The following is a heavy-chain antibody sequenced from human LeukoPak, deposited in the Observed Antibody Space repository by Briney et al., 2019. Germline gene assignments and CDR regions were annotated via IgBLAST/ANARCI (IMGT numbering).Heavy chain of an antibody. V-gene: IGHV1-18*04. Sequence: ASVKVSCKASGYTFTSYGISWVRQAPGQGLEWMGWISACNGNTNYAQKLQGRVTMTTDTSTSTAYMELRSLRSDDTAVYYCARLVVVPAAILPDYWGQGTLVTVSS. D-gene: IGHD2-2*01. J-gene: IGHJ4*02. CDR2: ISACNGNT. CDR3: ARLVVVPAAILPDY. CDR1: GYTFTSYG.